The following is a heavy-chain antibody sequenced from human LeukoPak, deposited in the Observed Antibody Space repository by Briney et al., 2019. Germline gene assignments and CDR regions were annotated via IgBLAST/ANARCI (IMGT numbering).Heavy chain of an antibody. CDR3: AKQLGYCSDGSCYFPY. Sequence: PGRSLRLSCATTGFIFNNFVMHWVRQAPGKGLEWVALMPYDGSDKYYADSVKGRFTISRDNSKGTLCLQMNSLRAEDTAVYYCAKQLGYCSDGSCYFPYWGQGTLVTVSS. CDR2: MPYDGSDK. V-gene: IGHV3-30*18. CDR1: GFIFNNFV. D-gene: IGHD2-15*01. J-gene: IGHJ4*02.